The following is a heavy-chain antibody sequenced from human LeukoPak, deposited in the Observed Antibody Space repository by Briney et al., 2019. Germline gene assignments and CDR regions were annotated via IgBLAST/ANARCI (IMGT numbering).Heavy chain of an antibody. J-gene: IGHJ5*02. CDR1: GGSISSYY. V-gene: IGHV4-59*08. D-gene: IGHD2-15*01. CDR3: ARDDTYCSGGSCYSEWFDP. CDR2: IYYSGST. Sequence: SETLSLTCTVSGGSISSYYWSWIRQPPGKGLEWIGYIYYSGSTNYNPSLKSRVTISVDTSKNQFSLKLSSVTAADTAVYYCARDDTYCSGGSCYSEWFDPWGQGTLVTVSS.